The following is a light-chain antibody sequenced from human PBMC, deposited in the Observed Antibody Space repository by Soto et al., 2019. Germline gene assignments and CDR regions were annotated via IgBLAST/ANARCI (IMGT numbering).Light chain of an antibody. CDR3: QQYGSSIFT. CDR2: GAS. V-gene: IGKV3-20*01. J-gene: IGKJ3*01. CDR1: QSVSSSY. Sequence: EMVLTQSPGTLSLSPGERATLSCRASQSVSSSYLAWYQQKPGQAPRLLIYGASSRATGIPDRFSGSGSGTDFTLTISRLEPEAFAVYYCQQYGSSIFTFCPGTKVDIK.